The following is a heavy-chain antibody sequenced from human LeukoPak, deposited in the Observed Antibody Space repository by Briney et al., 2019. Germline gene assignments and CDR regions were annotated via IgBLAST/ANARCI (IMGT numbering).Heavy chain of an antibody. D-gene: IGHD2-21*02. Sequence: GGSLRLSCVASRFTFSNYSMSWVRQAPGKGLEWVANINQDGSKKPYADSMKGRFTISRDNAKESLYLQLNGLRVDDTAVYYCAKWGPHCVGDYCPALDSWGQGTLVTVSS. CDR3: AKWGPHCVGDYCPALDS. CDR2: INQDGSKK. CDR1: RFTFSNYS. V-gene: IGHV3-7*01. J-gene: IGHJ4*02.